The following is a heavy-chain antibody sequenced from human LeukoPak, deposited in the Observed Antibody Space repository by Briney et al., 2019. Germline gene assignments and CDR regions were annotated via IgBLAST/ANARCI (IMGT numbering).Heavy chain of an antibody. V-gene: IGHV4-34*01. CDR1: GGSFSGYY. J-gene: IGHJ6*02. CDR3: ARGPFGSVPYYYYGLDV. Sequence: PSETLSLTCAVYGGSFSGYYWSWIRQPPGKGLEWIGEINHSGSTNYNPSLKSRVTISVDTSKNQFSLKLSSVTAADTAVYYCARGPFGSVPYYYYGLDVWGQGTTVTVSS. CDR2: INHSGST. D-gene: IGHD3-10*01.